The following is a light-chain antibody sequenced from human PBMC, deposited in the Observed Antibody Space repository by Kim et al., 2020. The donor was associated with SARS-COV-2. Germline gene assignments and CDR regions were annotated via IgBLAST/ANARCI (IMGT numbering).Light chain of an antibody. CDR1: QSVSRN. J-gene: IGKJ2*01. CDR2: GAS. CDR3: QQYNNWPYT. Sequence: VSKGERDTVSGRASQSVSRNLAWYQQKPGQAPRLLIYGASTRATGIPSRFSGSGSGTEFTLTISSLQSEDFAVYSCQQYNNWPYTFGQGTKLEI. V-gene: IGKV3-15*01.